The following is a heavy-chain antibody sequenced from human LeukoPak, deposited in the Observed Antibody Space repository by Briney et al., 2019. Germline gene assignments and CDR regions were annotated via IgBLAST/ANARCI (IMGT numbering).Heavy chain of an antibody. D-gene: IGHD3-3*01. Sequence: PSQTLSLTCTVSGGSISSGDYYWSWIRQPPGKGLEWIGYIPYSGSTYYNPSLRSRITISVDTSKNQFSLRLTSVTAADTAVYYCARDLSGPNYYYYYMDVWGKGTTVTVSS. CDR2: IPYSGST. V-gene: IGHV4-30-4*08. J-gene: IGHJ6*03. CDR3: ARDLSGPNYYYYYMDV. CDR1: GGSISSGDYY.